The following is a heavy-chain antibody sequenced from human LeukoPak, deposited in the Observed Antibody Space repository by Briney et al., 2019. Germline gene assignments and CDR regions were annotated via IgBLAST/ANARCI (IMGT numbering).Heavy chain of an antibody. CDR2: ISGGGGST. CDR3: LYGYKIAHY. Sequence: GGSLRLSCAASGFTSSSYGMSWVRQAPGKGLEWVSAISGGGGSTYYADSVKGRFTISRDNSKNTLYLQMKSLRAEDTAVYYCLYGYKIAHYWGQGTLVTVSS. D-gene: IGHD5-18*01. CDR1: GFTSSSYG. V-gene: IGHV3-23*01. J-gene: IGHJ4*02.